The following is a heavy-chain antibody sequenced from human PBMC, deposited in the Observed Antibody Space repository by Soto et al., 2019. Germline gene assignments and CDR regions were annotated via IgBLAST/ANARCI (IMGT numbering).Heavy chain of an antibody. CDR1: AGSVIDRGYG. V-gene: IGHV4-31*02. D-gene: IGHD3-9*01. CDR3: AREPRYDILTGYYPRPYDAFDI. J-gene: IGHJ3*02. CDR2: IYYSGST. Sequence: SEPLSAPWTVSAGSVIDRGYGWTWSRQKPGKALVGVGYIYYSGSTYYNPSLKSRVTISVDTSKNQFSLKLSSVTAADTAVYYCAREPRYDILTGYYPRPYDAFDIWGQGTMVTGSS.